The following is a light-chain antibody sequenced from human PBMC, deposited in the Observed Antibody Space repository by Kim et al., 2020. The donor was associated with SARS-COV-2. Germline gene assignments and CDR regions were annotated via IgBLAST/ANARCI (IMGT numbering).Light chain of an antibody. Sequence: SVKLTCTLSSGHSSYAIAWHQQQPEKGPRYLMKVNSDGSHSKGDGIPDRFSGSSSGAERYLTISSLQSEDEADYYCQTWGTGIVVFGGGTQLTVL. J-gene: IGLJ2*01. CDR2: VNSDGSH. V-gene: IGLV4-69*01. CDR3: QTWGTGIVV. CDR1: SGHSSYA.